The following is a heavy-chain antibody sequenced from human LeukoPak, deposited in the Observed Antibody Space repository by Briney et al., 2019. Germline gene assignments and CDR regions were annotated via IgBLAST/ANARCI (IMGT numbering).Heavy chain of an antibody. D-gene: IGHD3-10*01. Sequence: GGSLRLSCAASEFTFSSYGMHWVRQAPGKGLEWVAVISYDGSNKYYADSVKGRFTISRDNSKNKLYLQMNSPRAEDTGVYYCAKDGPHYYGSGSYYNYFYGMDVWGQGTTVTVSS. CDR2: ISYDGSNK. CDR3: AKDGPHYYGSGSYYNYFYGMDV. V-gene: IGHV3-30*18. CDR1: EFTFSSYG. J-gene: IGHJ6*02.